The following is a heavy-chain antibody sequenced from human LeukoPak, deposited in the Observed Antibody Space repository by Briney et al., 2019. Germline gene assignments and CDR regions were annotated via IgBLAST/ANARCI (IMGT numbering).Heavy chain of an antibody. J-gene: IGHJ5*02. D-gene: IGHD3-9*01. Sequence: PSETLSLTCAVYGGSFSGYYWSWIRQPPGKGLEWIGYIYYSGSTNYNPSLKSRVTISVDTSKNQFSLKLSSVTAADTAVYYCARHLNYDILTGYFDPWGQGTLVTVSS. CDR2: IYYSGST. V-gene: IGHV4-59*08. CDR1: GGSFSGYY. CDR3: ARHLNYDILTGYFDP.